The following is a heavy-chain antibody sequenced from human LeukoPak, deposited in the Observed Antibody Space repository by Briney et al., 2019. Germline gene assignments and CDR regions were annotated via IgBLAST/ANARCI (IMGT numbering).Heavy chain of an antibody. J-gene: IGHJ6*03. CDR2: INPNSGGT. CDR1: GYTFTGYY. V-gene: IGHV1-2*02. CDR3: ARSGCSSTSCYAYYYYYYMDV. D-gene: IGHD2-2*01. Sequence: GASVKVSCKASGYTFTGYYMHWVRQAPGQGLEWMGWINPNSGGTNYAQKFQGRVTMTRDTSISTAYMELSRLRSDDTAVYYCARSGCSSTSCYAYYYYYYMDVWGKGTTVTVSS.